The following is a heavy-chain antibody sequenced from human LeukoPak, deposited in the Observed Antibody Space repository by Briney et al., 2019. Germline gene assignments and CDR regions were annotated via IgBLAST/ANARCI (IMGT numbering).Heavy chain of an antibody. J-gene: IGHJ4*02. Sequence: SETLSLTCTVSGGSISSGDYYWSWIRQPPGKGLEWIGYIYYSGSTYYNPSLKSRVTISVDTSKNQFSLNLSSVTAADTAVYYCARDTRKSIVATIDYWGQGTLVTVSS. CDR2: IYYSGST. V-gene: IGHV4-30-4*01. CDR1: GGSISSGDYY. CDR3: ARDTRKSIVATIDY. D-gene: IGHD5-12*01.